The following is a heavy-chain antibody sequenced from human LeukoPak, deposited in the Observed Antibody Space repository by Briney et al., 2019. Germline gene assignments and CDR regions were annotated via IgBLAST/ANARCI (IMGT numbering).Heavy chain of an antibody. J-gene: IGHJ5*02. CDR3: ASLTSGVS. CDR1: GYXFPTYW. CDR2: IYPGDSDA. Sequence: GESLKISCNASGYXFPTYWICWVRQMPGKGLEWMGVIYPGDSDARYSPSFQGQVTISADRSISTAYLQWSSLKASDTAMYYCASLTSGVSWGQGTLVTVSS. V-gene: IGHV5-51*01. D-gene: IGHD2-2*01.